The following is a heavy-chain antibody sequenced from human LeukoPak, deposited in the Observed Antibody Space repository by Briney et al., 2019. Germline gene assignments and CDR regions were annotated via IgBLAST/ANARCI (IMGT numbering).Heavy chain of an antibody. V-gene: IGHV3-30-3*01. CDR1: GFTFSSYA. Sequence: PGRSLRLSCAASGFTFSSYAMHWVRQAPGKGLEWVAVISYDGSNKFYADSVKGRFTLSRDNSKNTLYLQMNSLRIEDTAVYYCARDLEEWAATGIDNWGQGTPVTVSS. J-gene: IGHJ4*02. D-gene: IGHD6-13*01. CDR2: ISYDGSNK. CDR3: ARDLEEWAATGIDN.